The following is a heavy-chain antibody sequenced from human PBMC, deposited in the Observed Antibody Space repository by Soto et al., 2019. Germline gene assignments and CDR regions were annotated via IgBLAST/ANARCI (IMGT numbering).Heavy chain of an antibody. CDR1: GYSFTSYW. V-gene: IGHV5-10-1*01. D-gene: IGHD3-22*01. CDR3: ARPGVNYDSNGSQHDY. J-gene: IGHJ4*02. CDR2: IDPRDSYT. Sequence: EVQLVQSGAEVKKPGESLRISCKGSGYSFTSYWISWVRQMPGKGLEWMGRIDPRDSYTRYSPSFKGHVTIAADKSISTAYLQWSSLKASDTAMYYCARPGVNYDSNGSQHDYWGQGTLVTVSS.